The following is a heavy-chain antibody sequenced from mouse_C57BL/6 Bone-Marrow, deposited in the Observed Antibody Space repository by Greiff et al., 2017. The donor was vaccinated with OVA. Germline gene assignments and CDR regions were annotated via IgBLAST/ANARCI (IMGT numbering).Heavy chain of an antibody. CDR2: INPYNGDT. J-gene: IGHJ1*03. Sequence: VQLKESGPELVKPGDSVKISCKASGYSFTGYFMNWVMQSHGKSLEWIGRINPYNGDTFYNQKFKGKATLTVDKSSSTAHMERRSLTSEDSAVYYCARNRIYGSYFDVWGTGTTVTVSS. CDR3: ARNRIYGSYFDV. V-gene: IGHV1-20*01. D-gene: IGHD1-1*01. CDR1: GYSFTGYF.